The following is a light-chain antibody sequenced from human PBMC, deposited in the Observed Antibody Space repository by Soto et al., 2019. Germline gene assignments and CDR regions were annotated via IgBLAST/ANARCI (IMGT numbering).Light chain of an antibody. CDR2: DAY. CDR3: QQRSNWPPWT. CDR1: QSVSSY. Sequence: EIVLTQSPATLSLSPGERATLSCRASQSVSSYLAWYQQKPGQAPRLLIYDAYNRATDIPARFSGSGSGTDFTLTISSLEPEDFAVYYCQQRSNWPPWTFGQGTKVEIK. V-gene: IGKV3-11*01. J-gene: IGKJ1*01.